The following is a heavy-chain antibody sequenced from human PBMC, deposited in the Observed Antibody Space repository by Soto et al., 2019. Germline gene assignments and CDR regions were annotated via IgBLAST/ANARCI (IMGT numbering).Heavy chain of an antibody. CDR1: GCTFSSYA. CDR2: IIPIFGTA. J-gene: IGHJ6*02. D-gene: IGHD1-20*01. V-gene: IGHV1-69*13. Sequence: SVKVSCKASGCTFSSYAISLVRLAHGQGLEWMGGIIPIFGTANYAQKFQGRVTITADESTSTAYMELSSLRSEDTALYYCARAGSITGTGRVVDVWGQGTTVTVSS. CDR3: ARAGSITGTGRVVDV.